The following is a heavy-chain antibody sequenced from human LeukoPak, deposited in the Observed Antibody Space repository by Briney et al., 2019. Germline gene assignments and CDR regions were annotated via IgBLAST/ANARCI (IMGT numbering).Heavy chain of an antibody. Sequence: ASVKFSCKASGYTFSGYGFSWVRQAPGQGLEWMGWISAYSGNTKYAQKYQARVTLTTETSTSTAYMELRSLRSDDTAVYYCARGGGSYGDYSLWLGYWGQGTLVTVSS. CDR2: ISAYSGNT. CDR1: GYTFSGYG. J-gene: IGHJ4*02. V-gene: IGHV1-18*01. CDR3: ARGGGSYGDYSLWLGY. D-gene: IGHD4-17*01.